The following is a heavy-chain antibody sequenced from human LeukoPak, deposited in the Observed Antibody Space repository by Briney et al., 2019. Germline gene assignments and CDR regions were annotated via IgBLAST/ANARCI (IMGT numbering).Heavy chain of an antibody. D-gene: IGHD2-21*02. J-gene: IGHJ5*02. CDR1: GGSFSGYY. CDR2: INHSGST. V-gene: IGHV4-34*01. CDR3: ARLQKYCGGDCYFNWFDP. Sequence: SETLYLTCAVYGGSFSGYYWSWIRQPPGKGLEWIGEINHSGSTNYNPSLKSRVTISVDTSKNKFSLKLSSVPAADTAVYYCARLQKYCGGDCYFNWFDPWGQGTLVTVSS.